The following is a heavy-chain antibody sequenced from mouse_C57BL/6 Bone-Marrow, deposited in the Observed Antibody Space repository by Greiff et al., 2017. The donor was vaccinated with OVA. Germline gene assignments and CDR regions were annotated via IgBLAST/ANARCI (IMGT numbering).Heavy chain of an antibody. CDR2: IYPGDGDT. J-gene: IGHJ4*01. V-gene: IGHV1-82*01. D-gene: IGHD2-1*01. CDR1: GYAFSSSW. CDR3: ATYGNYEAMDY. Sequence: VQLQQSGPELVKPGASVKISCKASGYAFSSSWMNWVKQRPGKGLEWIGRIYPGDGDTNYNGKFKGKATLTADKSSSTAYMQLSSLTSEDSAVYFCATYGNYEAMDYWGQGTSVTVSS.